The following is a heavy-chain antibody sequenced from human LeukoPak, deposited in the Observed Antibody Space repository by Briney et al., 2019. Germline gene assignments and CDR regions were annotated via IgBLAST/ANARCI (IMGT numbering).Heavy chain of an antibody. J-gene: IGHJ4*02. V-gene: IGHV1-2*02. CDR1: GYTFTGSY. D-gene: IGHD3-9*01. CDR3: ANADILTGYYACLDY. Sequence: VASVKVSCKASGYTFTGSYIHWVRQAPGQGLEWMGWINPDSGGTNYAQKFQGRVTMTRDTSISTAYMELSRLRSDDTAVYYCANADILTGYYACLDYWGQGTLVTVSS. CDR2: INPDSGGT.